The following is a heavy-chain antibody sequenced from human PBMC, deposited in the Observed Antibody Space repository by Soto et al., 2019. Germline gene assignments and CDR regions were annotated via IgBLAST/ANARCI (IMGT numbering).Heavy chain of an antibody. CDR2: FDPEDIKT. CDR3: ATLADYFGSGSFPSYFXY. J-gene: IGHJ4*02. D-gene: IGHD3-10*01. Sequence: ASVKVSCKVSGYTLTELSIHWVRHPPGKGLEWMGGFDPEDIKTIYAQKFQGRVTMTEDRSTDTAYMELSSLRSEDAAVYYCATLADYFGSGSFPSYFXYWGQ. CDR1: GYTLTELS. V-gene: IGHV1-24*01.